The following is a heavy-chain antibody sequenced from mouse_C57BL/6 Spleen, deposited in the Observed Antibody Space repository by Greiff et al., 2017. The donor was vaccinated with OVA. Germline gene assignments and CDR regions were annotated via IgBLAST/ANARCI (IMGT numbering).Heavy chain of an antibody. D-gene: IGHD4-1*01. CDR3: TRDANWDGGVNFDY. CDR2: ISSGGDYI. Sequence: EVMLVESGEGLVKPGGSLKLSCAASGFTFSSYAMSWVRQTPEKRLEWVAYISSGGDYIYYADTVKGRFTISRDNARNTLYLQMSSLKSEDTAMYYCTRDANWDGGVNFDYWGQGTTLTVSS. J-gene: IGHJ2*01. CDR1: GFTFSSYA. V-gene: IGHV5-9-1*02.